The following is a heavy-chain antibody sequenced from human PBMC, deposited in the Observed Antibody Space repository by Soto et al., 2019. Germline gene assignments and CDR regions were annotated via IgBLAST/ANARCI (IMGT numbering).Heavy chain of an antibody. Sequence: QVQFVQSGAEVKKPGASVKLSCKTSGYTYTEYAIHWVRQAPGQGLEWMGWINVGNGNAKYSQRVEGRVTMTRDASASTVYMEVGSLASEDTAVYYCTSSPERGYWGQGTLVTVSS. CDR3: TSSPERGY. CDR2: INVGNGNA. CDR1: GYTYTEYA. V-gene: IGHV1-3*01. J-gene: IGHJ4*02.